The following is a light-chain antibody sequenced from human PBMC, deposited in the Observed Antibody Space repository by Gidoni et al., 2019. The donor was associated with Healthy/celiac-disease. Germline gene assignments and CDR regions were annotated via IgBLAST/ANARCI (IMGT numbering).Light chain of an antibody. J-gene: IGKJ2*04. CDR1: QGISSY. V-gene: IGKV1-9*01. Sequence: DIQLTQSPSFLSASVGDRVTITCWASQGISSYLAWYQQKPGKAPKLLIYAASTLQSGVPSRFSGSGSGTEFTLTISSLQPEDFATYYCQQLNSYPPCSFXQXTKLEIK. CDR3: QQLNSYPPCS. CDR2: AAS.